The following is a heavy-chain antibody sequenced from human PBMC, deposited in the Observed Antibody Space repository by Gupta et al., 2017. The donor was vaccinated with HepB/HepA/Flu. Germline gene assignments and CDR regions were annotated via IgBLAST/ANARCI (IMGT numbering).Heavy chain of an antibody. CDR2: IKQDGSEK. Sequence: EVQLVESGGGLVQPGGSLRLSCAASGFTFSSYWMSWVRQAPGKGLEWVANIKQDGSEKYYVDSVKGRFTISRDNAKNSLYLQMNSLRAEDTAVYYCAREGIVVVPAAYAYNWFDPWGQGTLVTVSS. D-gene: IGHD2-2*01. CDR1: GFTFSSYW. V-gene: IGHV3-7*01. J-gene: IGHJ5*02. CDR3: AREGIVVVPAAYAYNWFDP.